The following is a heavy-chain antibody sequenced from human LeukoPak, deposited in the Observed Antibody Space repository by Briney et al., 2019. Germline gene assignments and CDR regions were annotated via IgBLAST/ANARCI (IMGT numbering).Heavy chain of an antibody. CDR1: GGTFSSYA. V-gene: IGHV1-69*06. CDR2: IIPIFGTA. J-gene: IGHJ6*04. CDR3: ARSYADILTGYPNQPNNYHYGMDV. D-gene: IGHD3-9*01. Sequence: ASVKVSCKASGGTFSSYAISWVRQAPGQGLEWMGGIIPIFGTANYAQKFQGRVTITADKSTSTAYMELSSLRSEDTAVYYCARSYADILTGYPNQPNNYHYGMDVWGKGTTVTVSS.